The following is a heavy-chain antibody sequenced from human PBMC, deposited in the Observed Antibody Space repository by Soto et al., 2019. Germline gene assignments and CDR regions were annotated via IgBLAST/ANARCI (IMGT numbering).Heavy chain of an antibody. CDR3: ARRNFFRAVPGAINY. D-gene: IGHD2-2*01. CDR1: GDSISSSNYY. Sequence: QLQLQESGPGLVKPSETLSLTCTVSGDSISSSNYYWGWIRQPPGKGLEWIGNIYYSGNTYFNPSLKSRVTISVDRSKNQFSLKLSSVTAADTAVYYCARRNFFRAVPGAINYWGQGTLVTVSS. V-gene: IGHV4-39*01. J-gene: IGHJ4*02. CDR2: IYYSGNT.